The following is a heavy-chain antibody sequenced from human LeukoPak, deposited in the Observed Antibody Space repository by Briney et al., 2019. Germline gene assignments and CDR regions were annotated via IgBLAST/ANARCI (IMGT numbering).Heavy chain of an antibody. V-gene: IGHV3-23*01. D-gene: IGHD2-15*01. CDR2: ISGSGGST. CDR1: GFTFSSYA. CDR3: AKMVVVVVAAQHFDY. J-gene: IGHJ4*02. Sequence: GGSLRLSCAAPGFTFSSYAMSWVRQAPGKGLEWVSAISGSGGSTYYADSVKGRFTISRDNSKNTLYLQMNSLRAEDTAVYYCAKMVVVVVAAQHFDYWGQGTLVTVSS.